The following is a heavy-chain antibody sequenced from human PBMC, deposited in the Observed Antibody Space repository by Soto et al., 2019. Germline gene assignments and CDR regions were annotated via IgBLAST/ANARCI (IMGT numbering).Heavy chain of an antibody. CDR2: ISSSSSYI. V-gene: IGHV3-21*01. J-gene: IGHJ4*01. Sequence: GVSLSLSCAAYGFTFSSYSLNWVRQAPGKGLEWVSSISSSSSYIYYADSVKGRFTISRDNSKNSLYLQMNSLRAEDTAVYYCARVLIKLPIYDIDFWGQGTLVTVSS. D-gene: IGHD3-16*01. CDR1: GFTFSSYS. CDR3: ARVLIKLPIYDIDF.